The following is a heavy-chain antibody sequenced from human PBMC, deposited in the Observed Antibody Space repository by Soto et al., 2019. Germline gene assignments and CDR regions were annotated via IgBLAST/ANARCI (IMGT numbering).Heavy chain of an antibody. D-gene: IGHD2-21*02. V-gene: IGHV3-33*01. CDR1: GFTFSSYG. CDR3: ARDWCGGDCYPDY. CDR2: IWYDGSNK. Sequence: QVQLVESGGGVVQPGRSLRLSCAASGFTFSSYGMHWVRQAPGKGLEWVAVIWYDGSNKYYADSVKGRFTISRDNSKNTLYLQMNSLRAEDTAVYYCARDWCGGDCYPDYWGQXTXVXXXS. J-gene: IGHJ4*02.